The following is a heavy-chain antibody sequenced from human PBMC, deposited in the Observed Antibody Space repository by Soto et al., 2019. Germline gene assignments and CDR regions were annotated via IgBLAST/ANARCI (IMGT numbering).Heavy chain of an antibody. CDR2: IYPGDSDT. CDR1: GYRFTSYW. D-gene: IGHD3-10*01. Sequence: PGESLRISCQGSGYRFTSYWVGWVRQLPGKGLEWMGIIYPGDSDTRYSPSFQGQVTISADKSISTAYLQWSSLKASDTAMYYCASYYGSGPGRYYYGMDVWGQGTTVTVSS. CDR3: ASYYGSGPGRYYYGMDV. V-gene: IGHV5-51*01. J-gene: IGHJ6*02.